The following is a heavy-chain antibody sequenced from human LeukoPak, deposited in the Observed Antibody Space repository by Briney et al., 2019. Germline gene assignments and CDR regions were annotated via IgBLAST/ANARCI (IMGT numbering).Heavy chain of an antibody. J-gene: IGHJ4*02. Sequence: SETLSLTCAVYGGSFSGYYWSWIRQPPGKGLEWIGEINHSGSTNYNPSLESRVTMSLHTSTNQFSLRLSSVTAADTAVYYCARRYTNSWFFDYWGQGALVTVSS. CDR1: GGSFSGYY. CDR3: ARRYTNSWFFDY. CDR2: INHSGST. D-gene: IGHD2-2*02. V-gene: IGHV4-34*01.